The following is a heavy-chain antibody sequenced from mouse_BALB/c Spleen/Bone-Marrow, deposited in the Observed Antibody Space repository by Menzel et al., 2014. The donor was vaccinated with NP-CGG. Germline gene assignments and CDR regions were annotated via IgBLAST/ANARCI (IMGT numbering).Heavy chain of an antibody. CDR1: GFTFSSFA. J-gene: IGHJ2*01. CDR3: GRGDY. CDR2: ISSGSNII. Sequence: EVQGVESGGGLVQPGGSRKLSCAASGFTFSSFAMHWIRQAPEKGLEWVAFISSGSNIIHYADIVKGRFTISRDNPKNTLFLQMTSLRSEDTAMYYCGRGDYWGQGTTLTVSS. V-gene: IGHV5-17*02.